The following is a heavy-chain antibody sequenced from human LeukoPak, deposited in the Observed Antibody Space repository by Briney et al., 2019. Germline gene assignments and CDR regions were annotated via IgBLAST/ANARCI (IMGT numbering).Heavy chain of an antibody. CDR2: IWSDGSNK. D-gene: IGHD4-17*01. V-gene: IGHV3-33*01. J-gene: IGHJ4*02. CDR1: GFTFSDYG. Sequence: GRSLRLSCAASGFTFSDYGIHWVPQAPGKGLEWVAIIWSDGSNKYHADSVKGRFTISRDDSKNTVHLQMNSLRAEDTALYFCGRDLRSGYFDYLGQGTLVTVSS. CDR3: GRDLRSGYFDY.